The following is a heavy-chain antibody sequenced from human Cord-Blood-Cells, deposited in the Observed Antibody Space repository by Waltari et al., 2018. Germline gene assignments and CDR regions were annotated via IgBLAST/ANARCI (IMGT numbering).Heavy chain of an antibody. CDR3: ARDFSFGELNY. J-gene: IGHJ4*02. D-gene: IGHD3-10*01. CDR1: GFTFSSYA. Sequence: QVQLVESGGGVVQPGRSLRLSCAASGFTFSSYAMHWVRQAPGKGLEWVAVISYDGSKKYYADAVKGRFTISRDNSKNTLYLQMNSLRAEDTAVYYCARDFSFGELNYWGQGTLVTVSS. CDR2: ISYDGSKK. V-gene: IGHV3-30-3*01.